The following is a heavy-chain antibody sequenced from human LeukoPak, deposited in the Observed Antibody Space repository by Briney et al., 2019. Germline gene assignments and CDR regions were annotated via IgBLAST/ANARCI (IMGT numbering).Heavy chain of an antibody. CDR3: AREFGIVATTRRFDY. D-gene: IGHD5-12*01. J-gene: IGHJ4*02. CDR2: INPNSGGT. Sequence: ASVKVSCKASGYTFTGYYMHWVRQAPGQGLEWMGWINPNSGGTNYAQKFQGRVTMTRDTSIGTAYMELSRLRSDDTAVYYCAREFGIVATTRRFDYWGQGTLVTVSS. V-gene: IGHV1-2*02. CDR1: GYTFTGYY.